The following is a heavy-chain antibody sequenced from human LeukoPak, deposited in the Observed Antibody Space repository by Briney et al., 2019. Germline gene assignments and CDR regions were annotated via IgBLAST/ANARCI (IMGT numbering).Heavy chain of an antibody. D-gene: IGHD6-6*01. Sequence: GASVKVSCKASGYDFINYGISGVRQAPGQGLEWMGWRSIYNGNTDYKLQGRVTMTTDTSTSTAYMELRSLRSDDTAVYYCARGGPFPSSSSSREYYLDYWGQGTLVTVSS. CDR2: RSIYNGNT. V-gene: IGHV1-18*01. J-gene: IGHJ4*02. CDR3: ARGGPFPSSSSSREYYLDY. CDR1: GYDFINYG.